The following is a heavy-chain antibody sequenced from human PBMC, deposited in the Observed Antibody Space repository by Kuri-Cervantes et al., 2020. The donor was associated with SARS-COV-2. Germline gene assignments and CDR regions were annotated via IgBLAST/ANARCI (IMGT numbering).Heavy chain of an antibody. CDR1: AASITTGSFY. V-gene: IGHV4-39*02. CDR2: IYYSGYT. D-gene: IGHD2-2*01. CDR3: ARLIGHPVLPVVRYYFDL. Sequence: GSLTLSCNLSAASITTGSFYWGWVRQPPGKGLGYIGSIYYSGYTHHNPSLKSRATILVDPSKNHFSLSLNSVTAADTAVYYCARLIGHPVLPVVRYYFDLWGQGTLVTVSS. J-gene: IGHJ4*02.